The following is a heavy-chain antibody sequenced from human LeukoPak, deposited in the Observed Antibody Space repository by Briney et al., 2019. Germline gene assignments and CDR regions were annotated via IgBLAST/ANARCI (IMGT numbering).Heavy chain of an antibody. Sequence: GGSLRLSCAASGFTFSDYYMNWIRQAPGKGLEWVSYISSGGGTRSYADSVKGRFTISRDNAKSSLYLQMNSLRAEDTAVYYCARVPPPSFRAYFDYWGQGTLVTVSS. CDR3: ARVPPPSFRAYFDY. CDR1: GFTFSDYY. V-gene: IGHV3-11*04. CDR2: ISSGGGTR. J-gene: IGHJ4*02.